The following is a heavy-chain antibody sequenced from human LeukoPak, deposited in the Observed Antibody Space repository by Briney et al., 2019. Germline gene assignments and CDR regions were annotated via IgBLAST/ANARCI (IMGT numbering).Heavy chain of an antibody. D-gene: IGHD6-13*01. J-gene: IGHJ4*02. Sequence: PGGSLRLSCAASGFIFSSYGMHWVRQAPGKGLEWVAFIRYDGSKKYYADSVKGRFTISRDNSKNTLYLQMNSLRAEDTAVYYCARRPSRGWRGSSSWYIGEVEDYWGQGTLVTVSS. CDR3: ARRPSRGWRGSSSWYIGEVEDY. CDR2: IRYDGSKK. CDR1: GFIFSSYG. V-gene: IGHV3-30*02.